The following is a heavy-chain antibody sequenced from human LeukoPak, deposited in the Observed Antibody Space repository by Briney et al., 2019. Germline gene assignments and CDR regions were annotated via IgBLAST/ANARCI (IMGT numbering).Heavy chain of an antibody. CDR1: GFTFDDYA. Sequence: PGRSLRLSCAAFGFTFDDYAMHWVRQAPGKGLEWVSGISWNSGSIGYADSVKGRFTISRDNAKNSLYLQMNSLRAEDTALYYCAKDISSGSRYYGMDVWGQGTTVTVSS. CDR2: ISWNSGSI. CDR3: AKDISSGSRYYGMDV. J-gene: IGHJ6*02. D-gene: IGHD1-26*01. V-gene: IGHV3-9*01.